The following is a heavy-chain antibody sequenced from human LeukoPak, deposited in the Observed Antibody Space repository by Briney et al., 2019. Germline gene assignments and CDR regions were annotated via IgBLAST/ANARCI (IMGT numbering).Heavy chain of an antibody. D-gene: IGHD3-22*01. CDR2: ISDGGSTT. CDR1: GFTFSSYW. CDR3: SRSAYYDGSGNYYDH. J-gene: IGHJ5*02. Sequence: GGSLRLSCADSGFTFSSYWMHWVRQAPGKGLVWVSRISDGGSTTTYADSVKGRFTISRDNAKNTLYLQMNGLRAEDTAVYYCSRSAYYDGSGNYYDHWGQGTLVTVSS. V-gene: IGHV3-74*01.